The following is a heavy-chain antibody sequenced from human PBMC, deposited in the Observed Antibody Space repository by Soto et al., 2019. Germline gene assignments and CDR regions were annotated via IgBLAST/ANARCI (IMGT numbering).Heavy chain of an antibody. CDR2: IYTSGST. CDR1: GASIRSTDYY. V-gene: IGHV4-4*07. Sequence: SETLSLTCTVSGASIRSTDYYWSWIRQPAGKGLEWIGRIYTSGSTNYNPSLKSRVTMSVDTSKNQFSLKPSSVTAADTAVYYCARTAVSARNGMDVWGQGTTVTVSS. CDR3: ARTAVSARNGMDV. D-gene: IGHD2-21*02. J-gene: IGHJ6*02.